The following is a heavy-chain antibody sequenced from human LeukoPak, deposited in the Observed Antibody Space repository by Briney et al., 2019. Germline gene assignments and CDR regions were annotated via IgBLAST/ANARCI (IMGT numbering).Heavy chain of an antibody. Sequence: SETLSLTCTVSGGSISSYYWSWIRQPPGKGLEWIGHIYYSGSTNYNPSLKSRVTISVDTSKNQFSLKLSSVTAADTAVYYCARDRSDSRGYYFPNDWGQGTLVTVSS. V-gene: IGHV4-59*01. D-gene: IGHD3-22*01. CDR2: IYYSGST. CDR3: ARDRSDSRGYYFPND. J-gene: IGHJ4*02. CDR1: GGSISSYY.